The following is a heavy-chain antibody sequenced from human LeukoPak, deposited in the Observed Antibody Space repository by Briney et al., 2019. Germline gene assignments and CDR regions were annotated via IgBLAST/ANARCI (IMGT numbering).Heavy chain of an antibody. J-gene: IGHJ5*02. CDR1: GSSISSSDYY. D-gene: IGHD6-6*01. Sequence: SETLSLTCTVSGSSISSSDYYWAWIRQPPGKGLQWIGNIFYIGNTNYNPSLKGRVTISVDTSKNQFSLKLTSVTAADTAVYYCARRRMSSSLRDPWGQGTLVTVSS. CDR2: IFYIGNT. V-gene: IGHV4-39*01. CDR3: ARRRMSSSLRDP.